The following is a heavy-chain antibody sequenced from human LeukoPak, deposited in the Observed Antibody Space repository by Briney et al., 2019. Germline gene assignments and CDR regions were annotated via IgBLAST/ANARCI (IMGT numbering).Heavy chain of an antibody. CDR2: IYYNGNT. Sequence: SGTLSLTCTVSGASISSSYWSWVRQPPGKRLEWIGFIYYNGNTNSNPSLKSRVTISADTSKNQFSLKLASVTAADTAVYYCVRGNYDNRGYSNAFDIWGQGAMVTVSS. V-gene: IGHV4-59*01. CDR1: GASISSSY. CDR3: VRGNYDNRGYSNAFDI. D-gene: IGHD3-22*01. J-gene: IGHJ3*02.